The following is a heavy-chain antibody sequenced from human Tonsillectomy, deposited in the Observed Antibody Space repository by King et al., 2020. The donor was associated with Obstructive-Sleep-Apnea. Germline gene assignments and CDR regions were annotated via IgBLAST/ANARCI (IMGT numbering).Heavy chain of an antibody. J-gene: IGHJ3*02. CDR1: GGSISSGGYY. CDR2: IYYSGST. CDR3: AGSYGSGSFYDAFDI. V-gene: IGHV4-31*03. Sequence: VQLQESGPGLVKPSQTLSLTCTVSGGSISSGGYYWSWIRQHPGKGLEWIGYIYYSGSTYYIPSLKSRVTISVETSKNQFSLKLRSVTAADTAVYHCAGSYGSGSFYDAFDIWGQGTMVTVSS. D-gene: IGHD3-10*01.